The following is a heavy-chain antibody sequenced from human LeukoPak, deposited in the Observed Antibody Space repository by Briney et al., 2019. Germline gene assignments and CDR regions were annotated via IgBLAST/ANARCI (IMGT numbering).Heavy chain of an antibody. V-gene: IGHV3-30*06. J-gene: IGHJ5*02. CDR3: ARDNDPDYSSSPGWFDL. CDR2: TSPDGSNK. Sequence: GGSLRLSCAASGFTFSDYGIHWVRLAPGKGLEWVGVTSPDGSNKFYADSVKGRFTVSRDNSKNTLYLQMNSLRAEDTAVYYCARDNDPDYSSSPGWFDLWGQRTLVTVSS. D-gene: IGHD3-22*01. CDR1: GFTFSDYG.